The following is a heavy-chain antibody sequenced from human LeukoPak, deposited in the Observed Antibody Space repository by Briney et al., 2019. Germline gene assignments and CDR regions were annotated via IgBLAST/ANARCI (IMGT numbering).Heavy chain of an antibody. CDR1: GFTFSDYY. CDR2: ISSSSSYT. Sequence: PGGSLRLSCAASGFTFSDYYMSWIRQAPGKGLEWVSYISSSSSYTNYADSVNGRFTISRDNAKNSLYLQMNSLRAEDTAVYYCARVKRSAGQAVAGHFDYWGQGTLVTVSS. CDR3: ARVKRSAGQAVAGHFDY. J-gene: IGHJ4*02. V-gene: IGHV3-11*06. D-gene: IGHD6-19*01.